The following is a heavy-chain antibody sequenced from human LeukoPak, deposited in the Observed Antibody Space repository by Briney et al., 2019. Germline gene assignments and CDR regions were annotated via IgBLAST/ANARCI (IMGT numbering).Heavy chain of an antibody. CDR2: ISGSGGST. D-gene: IGHD2-15*01. Sequence: GGSLRLSCAASGFTFSSYWMDWVRQAPGKGLEWVSAISGSGGSTYYADSVKGRFTISRDNSKNTLYLQMNSLRAEDTAVYYCAKGADPQDTYFDYWGQGTLVTVSS. CDR1: GFTFSSYW. V-gene: IGHV3-23*01. CDR3: AKGADPQDTYFDY. J-gene: IGHJ4*02.